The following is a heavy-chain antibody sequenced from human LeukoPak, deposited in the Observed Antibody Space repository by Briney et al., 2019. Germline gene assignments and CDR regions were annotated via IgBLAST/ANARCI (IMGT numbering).Heavy chain of an antibody. V-gene: IGHV3-74*01. D-gene: IGHD6-19*01. CDR2: INSDGSST. Sequence: GGSLRLSCAASGFTFSSYWMHWVRQAPGKGLVWVSRINSDGSSTSYADSVKGRFTISRDNAKNTLYLQMNSLRAEDTAVYYCAKAGYSSGWQDYWGQGTLVTVSS. CDR1: GFTFSSYW. CDR3: AKAGYSSGWQDY. J-gene: IGHJ4*02.